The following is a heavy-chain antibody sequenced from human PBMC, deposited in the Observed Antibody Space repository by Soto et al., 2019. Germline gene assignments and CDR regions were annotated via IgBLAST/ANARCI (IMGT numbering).Heavy chain of an antibody. CDR1: GFTFNSYS. CDR3: ARDPTRPLDDTFDL. V-gene: IGHV3-21*01. CDR2: ISSFSNYM. D-gene: IGHD6-6*01. Sequence: PGGSLRLSCAVSGFTFNSYSMNWVRQAPGKGLEWVSSISSFSNYMYYADSVRGRFTISRDNGKNSLYLQMNSLRAEDTAVYYCARDPTRPLDDTFDLWGQGTRVTVSS. J-gene: IGHJ3*01.